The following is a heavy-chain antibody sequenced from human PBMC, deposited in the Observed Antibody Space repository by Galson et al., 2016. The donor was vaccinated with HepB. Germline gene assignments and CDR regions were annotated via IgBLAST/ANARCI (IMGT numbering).Heavy chain of an antibody. J-gene: IGHJ4*02. D-gene: IGHD3-16*02. CDR2: IKSRTDGGTT. CDR1: GFTFDIAW. CDR3: ASRPPPYRDSYFDY. Sequence: SLRLSCAASGFTFDIAWMTWVRQAPGKGLEWVGRIKSRTDGGTTDFAAPVKGRFALSRDDSKSILYLQMNSLRTEDTAVYYCASRPPPYRDSYFDYWGQGILVTVSS. V-gene: IGHV3-15*01.